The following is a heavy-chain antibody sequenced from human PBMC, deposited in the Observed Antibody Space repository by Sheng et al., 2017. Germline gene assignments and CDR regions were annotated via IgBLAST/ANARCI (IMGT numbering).Heavy chain of an antibody. CDR3: ARRGATIFQYYMDV. D-gene: IGHD3-3*01. V-gene: IGHV3-48*03. J-gene: IGHJ6*03. CDR2: ISSSGSPI. Sequence: EVQLVESGGGLVQPGGSLRLSCAASGFTFSSYEMNWVRQAPGKGLEWVSYISSSGSPIYYADSVKGRFTISRDNAKNSLYLQMNSLRAEDTAVYYCARRGATIFQYYMDVWGQGTTVTVSS. CDR1: GFTFSSYE.